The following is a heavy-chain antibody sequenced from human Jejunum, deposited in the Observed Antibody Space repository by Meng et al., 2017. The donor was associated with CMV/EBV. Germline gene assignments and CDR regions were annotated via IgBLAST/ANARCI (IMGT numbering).Heavy chain of an antibody. CDR3: AKDVGY. D-gene: IGHD1-26*01. CDR2: IEHDGSNK. J-gene: IGHJ4*02. Sequence: QVQVVGGGGGVVQPVGSLRLSCAASGFTFSNYGIHWVRQAPGKGLEWVAFIEHDGSNKYYADSVKGRFTISRDNSKNTLYLQMNSLRVEDTAVYYCAKDVGYWGQGTLVTVSS. V-gene: IGHV3-30*02. CDR1: GFTFSNYG.